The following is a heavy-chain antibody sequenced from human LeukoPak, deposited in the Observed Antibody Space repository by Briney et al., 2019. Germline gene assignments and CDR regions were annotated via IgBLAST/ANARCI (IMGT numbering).Heavy chain of an antibody. CDR1: GSTFTSYG. CDR2: ISAYNGNT. CDR3: VTQKDSGSYYWFDP. D-gene: IGHD1-26*01. Sequence: GASVKVSCKASGSTFTSYGISWVRQAPGQGLEWMGLISAYNGNTNYAQKLQGRVTMTTDTSTSTAYMELRSLRSDDTAVYYCVTQKDSGSYYWFDPWGQGTLVTVSS. J-gene: IGHJ5*02. V-gene: IGHV1-18*01.